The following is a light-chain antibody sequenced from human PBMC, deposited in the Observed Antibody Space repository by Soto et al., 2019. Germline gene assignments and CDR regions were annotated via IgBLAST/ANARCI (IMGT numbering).Light chain of an antibody. CDR2: EVS. CDR3: SSYTSSNTLL. CDR1: SSDVGGYNY. Sequence: QSVLTQPASVSGSPGQSITISCTGTSSDVGGYNYVSWYQQHPGKAPKLMIYEVSNRPSGVSNRFSGSKSGNTASLTISGLQAEDEAHYYCSSYTSSNTLLFGGGTKLTVL. V-gene: IGLV2-14*01. J-gene: IGLJ2*01.